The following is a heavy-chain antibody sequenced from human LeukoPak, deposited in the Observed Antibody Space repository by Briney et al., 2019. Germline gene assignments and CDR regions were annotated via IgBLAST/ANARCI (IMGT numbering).Heavy chain of an antibody. CDR3: AKEGRPNSGGGFFDY. D-gene: IGHD5-12*01. Sequence: PGGSLRLSCAASGFSFSRYAMGWVRQAPGKGLEGVSTVNESGGRTYYADSVKGRFTMSRDNSRSTLYLQMNSLRAEDTAVYYCAKEGRPNSGGGFFDYWGQGTRVTVSS. CDR1: GFSFSRYA. J-gene: IGHJ4*02. V-gene: IGHV3-23*01. CDR2: VNESGGRT.